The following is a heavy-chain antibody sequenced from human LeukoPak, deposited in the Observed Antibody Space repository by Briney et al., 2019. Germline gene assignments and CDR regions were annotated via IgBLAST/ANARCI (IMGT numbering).Heavy chain of an antibody. CDR3: VVVVEPPGFDGFDV. Sequence: GGSLRLSCAASGFTFGNSWMHWVRQAPGKGLVWVSLINADGTTTTYADSVKGRFTISRDNARNTVSLQMNSLTIEDTAVYYCVVVVEPPGFDGFDVWGQGTMIAVSS. CDR1: GFTFGNSW. CDR2: INADGTTT. D-gene: IGHD1-14*01. V-gene: IGHV3-74*01. J-gene: IGHJ3*01.